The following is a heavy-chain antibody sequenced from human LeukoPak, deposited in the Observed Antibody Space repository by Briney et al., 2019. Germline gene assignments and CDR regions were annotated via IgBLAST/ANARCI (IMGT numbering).Heavy chain of an antibody. J-gene: IGHJ3*01. D-gene: IGHD2-15*01. CDR3: AKDQSENSDGGFDV. CDR1: GFTFSNAW. Sequence: RGSLRLSCAASGFTFSNAWMSWVRQAPGKGLEWVACISYDGSNKYYADSGKGRFTISRDNSRHTLYLQMNGLRAEDTAVYYCAKDQSENSDGGFDVWGQGTMVTVSS. V-gene: IGHV3-30*18. CDR2: ISYDGSNK.